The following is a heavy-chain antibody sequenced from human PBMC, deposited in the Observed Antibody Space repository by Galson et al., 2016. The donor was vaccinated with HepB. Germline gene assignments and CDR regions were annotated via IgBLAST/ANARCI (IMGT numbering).Heavy chain of an antibody. V-gene: IGHV3-23*01. CDR1: GFTFSSYA. J-gene: IGHJ3*02. CDR2: ISGSVGST. D-gene: IGHD3-22*01. Sequence: SLRLSCAASGFTFSSYAMSWVRQAPGKGLNWVSSISGSVGSTYYADSVKGRFTISRDNSKNTLYLQINSLRAEDTAIYYCAKDLYDYYDTSGYGLGGNAFGIWGQGTMVTVSS. CDR3: AKDLYDYYDTSGYGLGGNAFGI.